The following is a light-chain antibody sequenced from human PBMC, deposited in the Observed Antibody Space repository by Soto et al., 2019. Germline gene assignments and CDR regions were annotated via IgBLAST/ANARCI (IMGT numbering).Light chain of an antibody. CDR3: QQYGSSGGHG. CDR1: QSVTASN. Sequence: EIVLTQSPGTLSLSPGESATLSCRASQSVTASNLAWYQQKPGQAPRLLICRASNRATGIPDRFSGSGSGTEFTLTINRLEPGDFAVYYCQQYGSSGGHGFGQGTKVEIK. V-gene: IGKV3-20*01. J-gene: IGKJ2*03. CDR2: RAS.